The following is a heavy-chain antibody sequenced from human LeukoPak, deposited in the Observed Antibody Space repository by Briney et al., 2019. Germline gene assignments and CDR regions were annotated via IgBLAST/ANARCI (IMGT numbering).Heavy chain of an antibody. V-gene: IGHV4-31*03. D-gene: IGHD2-21*02. J-gene: IGHJ5*02. CDR1: GGSISSGGYY. CDR2: IYYSGST. CDR3: ARDKVTYCGGDCPGWFDP. Sequence: NPSETLSLTCTVSGGSISSGGYYWSWIRQHPGKGLEWIGYIYYSGSTYYNPSLKSRVTISVDTSKNQFSLKLSSVTAADTAVYYCARDKVTYCGGDCPGWFDPWGQGTLVTVSS.